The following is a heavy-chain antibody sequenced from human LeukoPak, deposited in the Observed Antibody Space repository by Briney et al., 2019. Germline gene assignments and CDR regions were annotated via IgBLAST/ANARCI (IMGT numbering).Heavy chain of an antibody. D-gene: IGHD4/OR15-4a*01. CDR3: ARRRVLSVARALDY. J-gene: IGHJ4*02. Sequence: GGSLGFSWEASGFTFSSFTMNWVRQAPGKGRDGVSSISGTTNTIYYADSVKGRFTISRDNANNSVSLQMNSLRPEDTAVYFCARRRVLSVARALDYWGQGTLVTVSS. CDR1: GFTFSSFT. V-gene: IGHV3-48*04. CDR2: ISGTTNTI.